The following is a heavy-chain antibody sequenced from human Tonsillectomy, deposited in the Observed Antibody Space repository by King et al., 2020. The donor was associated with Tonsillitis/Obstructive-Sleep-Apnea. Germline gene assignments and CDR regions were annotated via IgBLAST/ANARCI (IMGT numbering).Heavy chain of an antibody. CDR3: ARGDFWSGYGFDY. Sequence: QLVQSGGGLVKPGGSLRLSCAASGFTFSSYSMNWVRQAPGKGLEWVSSISSSSSHIYYAESVKGRFTISRDNAKNSLYLQMNSLRAEDTAVYNCARGDFWSGYGFDYWGQGTLVIVSS. V-gene: IGHV3-21*01. D-gene: IGHD3-3*01. CDR1: GFTFSSYS. J-gene: IGHJ4*02. CDR2: ISSSSSHI.